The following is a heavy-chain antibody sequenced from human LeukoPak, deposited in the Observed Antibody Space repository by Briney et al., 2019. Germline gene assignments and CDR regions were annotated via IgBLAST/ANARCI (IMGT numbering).Heavy chain of an antibody. CDR2: VYDSEST. Sequence: SETLSLTCTVSGSSISSHYWSWVRQHPGKGLEWIGNVYDSESTHYKSSLKSRVTISVDTSKNQFSLRLTSVTAADTAVYYCARVLQNYYHLDVWGKGTTVTVSS. CDR3: ARVLQNYYHLDV. D-gene: IGHD3-3*01. CDR1: GSSISSHY. J-gene: IGHJ6*03. V-gene: IGHV4-59*11.